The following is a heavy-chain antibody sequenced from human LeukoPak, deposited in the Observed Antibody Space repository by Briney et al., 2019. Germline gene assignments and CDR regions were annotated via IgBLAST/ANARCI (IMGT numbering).Heavy chain of an antibody. D-gene: IGHD2-2*01. CDR3: ARDRIVVPAVPFDY. CDR1: GFTFSDHY. CDR2: ISSSGSTI. V-gene: IGHV3-11*04. Sequence: GGSLRLSCAASGFTFSDHYMDWVRQAPGKGLEWVSYISSSGSTIYYADSVKGRFTISRDNAKNSLYLQMNSLRAEDTAVYYCARDRIVVPAVPFDYWGQGTLVTVSS. J-gene: IGHJ4*02.